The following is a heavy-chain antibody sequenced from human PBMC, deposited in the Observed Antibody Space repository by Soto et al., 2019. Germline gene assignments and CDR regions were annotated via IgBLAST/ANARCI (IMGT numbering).Heavy chain of an antibody. V-gene: IGHV1-18*01. J-gene: IGHJ6*02. D-gene: IGHD2-8*01. CDR2: ISAYNGNT. Sequence: ASVKVSFKASGYTFTSYGISWVRQAPGQGLEWMGWISAYNGNTNYAQKLQGRVTMTTDTSTSTAYMELRSLRSDDTAVYYCARINGPYYYYGMDVWGQGTTVTVSS. CDR3: ARINGPYYYYGMDV. CDR1: GYTFTSYG.